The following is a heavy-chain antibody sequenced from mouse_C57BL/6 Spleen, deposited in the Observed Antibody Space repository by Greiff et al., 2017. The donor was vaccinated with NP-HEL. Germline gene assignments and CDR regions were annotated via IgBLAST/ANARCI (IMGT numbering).Heavy chain of an antibody. CDR2: IYPGGGYT. CDR3: ARSPYYYGSPWYFDV. V-gene: IGHV1-63*01. CDR1: GYTFTNYW. J-gene: IGHJ1*03. D-gene: IGHD1-1*01. Sequence: VQLQQSGAELVRPGTSVKMSCKASGYTFTNYWIGWAKQRPGHGLEWIGDIYPGGGYTNYNEKFKGKATLTADKSSSTAYMQFSSLTSEDSAIYYCARSPYYYGSPWYFDVWGTGTTVTVSS.